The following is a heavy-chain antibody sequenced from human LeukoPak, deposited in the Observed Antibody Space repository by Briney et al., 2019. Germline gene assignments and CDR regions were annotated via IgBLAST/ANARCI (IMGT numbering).Heavy chain of an antibody. V-gene: IGHV4-39*01. D-gene: IGHD3-3*01. CDR2: IYYSGST. Sequence: SETLSLTCTVSGGSISSSSYYWCWIRQPPGKGLEWIGSIYYSGSTYYNPSLKSRVTISVDTSKNQFSLKLSSVTAADTAVYYCASDFRSGYMGDYWGQGTLVTVSS. CDR3: ASDFRSGYMGDY. J-gene: IGHJ4*02. CDR1: GGSISSSSYY.